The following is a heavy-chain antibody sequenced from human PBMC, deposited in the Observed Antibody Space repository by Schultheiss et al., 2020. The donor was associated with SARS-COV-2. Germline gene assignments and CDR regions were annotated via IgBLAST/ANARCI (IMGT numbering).Heavy chain of an antibody. D-gene: IGHD3-9*01. Sequence: GGSLRLSCVASGFTFSTYSMNWVRQAPGKGLEWVSAISGSGGSTYYADSVKGRFTISRDNSKNTLYLQMNSLRAEDTAVYYCAKDLRRITIFSGSYYGMDVWGQGTTVTVSS. CDR1: GFTFSTYS. V-gene: IGHV3-23*01. J-gene: IGHJ6*02. CDR2: ISGSGGST. CDR3: AKDLRRITIFSGSYYGMDV.